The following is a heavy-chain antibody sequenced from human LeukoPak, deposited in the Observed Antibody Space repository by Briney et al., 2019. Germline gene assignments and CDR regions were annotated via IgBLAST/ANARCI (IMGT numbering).Heavy chain of an antibody. V-gene: IGHV5-51*01. CDR1: GYTFISYW. Sequence: GESLKISCKASGYTFISYWIGWVRQMPGKGLEWMGIIYPGDSDTRYSPSFQGQVTISADRSISTAYLQWSSLKASDTAMYYCARLGCSSTSCYTLDYWGQGTLVTVSS. D-gene: IGHD2-2*02. CDR3: ARLGCSSTSCYTLDY. J-gene: IGHJ4*02. CDR2: IYPGDSDT.